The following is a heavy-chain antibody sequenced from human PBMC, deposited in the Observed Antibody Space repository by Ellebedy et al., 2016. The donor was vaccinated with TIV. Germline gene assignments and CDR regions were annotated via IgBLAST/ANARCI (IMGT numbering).Heavy chain of an antibody. V-gene: IGHV3-74*01. CDR2: VYSDETTT. Sequence: GESLKISCAASGFTFSRYWMHWVRQAPGKGLLWVSRVYSDETTTLYADSVKGRFTVSRDNAKNTLYLQMNSLRAEDTAVYYCARELRDYGGNSGYYYYYYGMDVWGQGTTVTVSS. D-gene: IGHD4-23*01. J-gene: IGHJ6*02. CDR1: GFTFSRYW. CDR3: ARELRDYGGNSGYYYYYYGMDV.